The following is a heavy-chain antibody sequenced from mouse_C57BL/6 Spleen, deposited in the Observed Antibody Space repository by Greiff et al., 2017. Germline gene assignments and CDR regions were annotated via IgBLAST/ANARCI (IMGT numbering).Heavy chain of an antibody. V-gene: IGHV1-81*01. CDR1: GYTFTSYG. J-gene: IGHJ2*01. CDR3: AGVTSLVARSPYGY. CDR2: IYPRSGNT. Sequence: QVQLQQSGAELARPGASVKLSCKASGYTFTSYGISWVKQRTGQGLEWIGEIYPRSGNTYYNEKFKGKATLTADKSSSTAYMELRSLTSEDSAVYVCAGVTSLVARSPYGYWGQGSTLTVSS. D-gene: IGHD1-1*01.